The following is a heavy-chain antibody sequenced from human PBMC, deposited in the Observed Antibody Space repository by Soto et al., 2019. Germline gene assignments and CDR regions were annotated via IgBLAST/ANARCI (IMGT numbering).Heavy chain of an antibody. CDR2: ISGSGGGGRT. CDR1: AFTFSSYA. Sequence: EVQLLESGGGLVQPGGSLRLSCAASAFTFSSYAMSWVRQAPGKGLEWVSAISGSGGGGRTYYADSVKGRFTISRDNSKNTLYLQRNILRAEDTAVYYCAKAAFRGDPLLFDAFDIWGQGTMVTVSS. V-gene: IGHV3-23*01. CDR3: AKAAFRGDPLLFDAFDI. D-gene: IGHD2-21*02. J-gene: IGHJ3*02.